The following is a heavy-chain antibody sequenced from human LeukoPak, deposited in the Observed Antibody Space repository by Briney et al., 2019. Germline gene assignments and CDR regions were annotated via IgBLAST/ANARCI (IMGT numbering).Heavy chain of an antibody. J-gene: IGHJ6*02. CDR1: GFTFSAYA. CDR3: AKVLGRISSSWYRGDGMDV. V-gene: IGHV3-23*01. D-gene: IGHD6-13*01. CDR2: ISGSGGST. Sequence: PGGSLRLSCEASGFTFSAYAMSWVRQAPGKGLEWVSAISGSGGSTYYADSVKGRFTISRDNSKNTLYLQMNSLRAEDTAVYYCAKVLGRISSSWYRGDGMDVWGQGTTVTVSS.